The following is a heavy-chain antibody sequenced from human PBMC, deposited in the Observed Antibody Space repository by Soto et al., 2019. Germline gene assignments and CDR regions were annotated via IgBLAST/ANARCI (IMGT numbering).Heavy chain of an antibody. J-gene: IGHJ4*03. D-gene: IGHD6-6*01. CDR3: ASHLATTVKYPVA. Sequence: LGGSLRLSCAASGFTFSSYGMHWVRQAPGKGLEWVAVIWYDGSNKYYADSVKGRFTISRDNSKNTLYLQMNSLRAEDTAVYYCASHLATTVKYPVAWGHGPPVTV. CDR2: IWYDGSNK. CDR1: GFTFSSYG. V-gene: IGHV3-33*01.